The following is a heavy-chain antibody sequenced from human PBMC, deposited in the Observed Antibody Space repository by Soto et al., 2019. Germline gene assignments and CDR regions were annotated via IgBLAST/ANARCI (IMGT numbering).Heavy chain of an antibody. J-gene: IGHJ4*02. V-gene: IGHV1-69*01. CDR1: GGTFSSYA. CDR2: IIPIFGTA. Sequence: QVQLVQSGAEVKKPGSSVKVSCKASGGTFSSYAISWVRQAPGQGLEWMGGIIPIFGTANYAQKFQGRVTITADESTSTAYMXLXXXXXXXXXXXXCXRGGNSDFDYWGQGTLVTVSS. CDR3: XRGGNSDFDY. D-gene: IGHD4-4*01.